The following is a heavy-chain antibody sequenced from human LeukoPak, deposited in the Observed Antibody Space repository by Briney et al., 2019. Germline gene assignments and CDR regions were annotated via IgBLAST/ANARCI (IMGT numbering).Heavy chain of an antibody. Sequence: GGSLRLSCAASGFTFSSYSMNWVRQAPGKGLEWVSSISSSSSYIYYADSVKGRFTISRDNAKNSLYLQMNSLRAEDTAVYYCAKDLSALVYGSFDPWGQGTLVTVSS. D-gene: IGHD2/OR15-2a*01. CDR2: ISSSSSYI. CDR3: AKDLSALVYGSFDP. J-gene: IGHJ5*02. CDR1: GFTFSSYS. V-gene: IGHV3-21*04.